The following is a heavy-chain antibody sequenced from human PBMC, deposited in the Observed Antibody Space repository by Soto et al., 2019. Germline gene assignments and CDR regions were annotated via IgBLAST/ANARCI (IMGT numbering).Heavy chain of an antibody. V-gene: IGHV3-53*01. J-gene: IGHJ6*02. CDR3: GRAPQPFYYYGMDV. CDR1: GFTVSSNY. Sequence: GGSLRLSCAASGFTVSSNYMSWVRQAPGKGLEWVSVIYSGGSTYYADSVKGRFTISRDNSKNTLYLQMNSLRAEDTAVYYCGRAPQPFYYYGMDVWGQGTTVTVSS. CDR2: IYSGGST.